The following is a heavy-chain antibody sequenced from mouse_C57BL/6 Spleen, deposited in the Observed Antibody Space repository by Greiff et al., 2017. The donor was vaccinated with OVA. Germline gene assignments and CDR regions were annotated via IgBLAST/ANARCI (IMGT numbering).Heavy chain of an antibody. Sequence: QVQLKQPGAELVKPGASVKMSCKASGYTFTSYWITWVKQRPGQGLEWIGDIYPGSGSTNYNEKFKSKATLTVDTSSSTAYMQLSSLTSEDSAVYYCARRRDYDYDYAMDYWGQGTSVTVSS. CDR1: GYTFTSYW. V-gene: IGHV1-55*01. J-gene: IGHJ4*01. CDR2: IYPGSGST. CDR3: ARRRDYDYDYAMDY. D-gene: IGHD2-4*01.